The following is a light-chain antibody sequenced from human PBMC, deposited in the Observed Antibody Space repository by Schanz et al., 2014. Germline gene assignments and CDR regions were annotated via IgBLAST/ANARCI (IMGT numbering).Light chain of an antibody. CDR3: QQYGDSPLFT. CDR2: DAS. J-gene: IGKJ3*01. CDR1: QSIGTS. Sequence: DFQMTQSPSTLSSLVGNRVTITCRASQSIGTSLAWYQQKPGSAPKALIFDASTLESGVPLRFSGGGSGTVFTLTISRLEPEDFAVYYCQQYGDSPLFTFGPGTKVDFK. V-gene: IGKV1-5*01.